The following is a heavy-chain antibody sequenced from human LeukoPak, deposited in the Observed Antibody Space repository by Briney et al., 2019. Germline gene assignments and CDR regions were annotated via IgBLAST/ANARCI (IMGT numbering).Heavy chain of an antibody. CDR1: GGSISSSNYY. J-gene: IGHJ4*02. V-gene: IGHV4-39*07. CDR3: ARAPILDSSGYAYFDY. CDR2: IYYSGST. Sequence: SETLSLTCTVSGGSISSSNYYWGWIRQPPGKGLEWIGSIYYSGSTYYNPSLKSRVTISVDTSKNQFSLKLSSVTAADTAVYYCARAPILDSSGYAYFDYWGQGTLVTVSS. D-gene: IGHD3-22*01.